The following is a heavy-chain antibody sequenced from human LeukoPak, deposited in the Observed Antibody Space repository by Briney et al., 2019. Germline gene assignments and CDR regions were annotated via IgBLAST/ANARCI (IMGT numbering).Heavy chain of an antibody. CDR1: GFTFSNYA. CDR3: ARRPAGSSLDY. Sequence: PGRSLALSCAASGFTFSNYAMHWVRQAPGKGLEGVAVISYDGAIKYYADSVRGRFTISRDNSNKMLYLQMNSLRDEDTAVYYCARRPAGSSLDYWGQGTLVTVSS. V-gene: IGHV3-30-3*01. D-gene: IGHD1-26*01. J-gene: IGHJ4*02. CDR2: ISYDGAIK.